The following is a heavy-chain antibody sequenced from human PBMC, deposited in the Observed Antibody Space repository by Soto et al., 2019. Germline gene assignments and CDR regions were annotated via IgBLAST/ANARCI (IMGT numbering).Heavy chain of an antibody. CDR1: GFTFSSYA. J-gene: IGHJ2*01. CDR2: ISSNGGST. D-gene: IGHD6-19*01. V-gene: IGHV3-64D*06. CDR3: VKDTRTGYSSGWYRGYRYFDL. Sequence: XGSLILSCSASGFTFSSYALHWVRQAPGKGLEYVSAISSNGGSTYYADSVKGRFTISRDNSKNTLYLQMSSLRAEDTAVYCCVKDTRTGYSSGWYRGYRYFDLWGRGTLVTVSS.